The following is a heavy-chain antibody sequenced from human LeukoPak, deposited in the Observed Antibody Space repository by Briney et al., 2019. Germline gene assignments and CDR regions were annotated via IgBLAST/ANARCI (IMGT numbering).Heavy chain of an antibody. J-gene: IGHJ4*02. CDR2: ISYDGSNK. CDR1: GFTFSSYG. Sequence: PGGSLRLSCAASGFTFSSYGMHWVRQAPGKGLEWVAVISYDGSNKYYADSVKGRFTISRDNSKNTLYLQMNSLRAEDTAVYYCASGSATTGYFDYWGQGTLVTVSS. D-gene: IGHD2-2*01. CDR3: ASGSATTGYFDY. V-gene: IGHV3-30*03.